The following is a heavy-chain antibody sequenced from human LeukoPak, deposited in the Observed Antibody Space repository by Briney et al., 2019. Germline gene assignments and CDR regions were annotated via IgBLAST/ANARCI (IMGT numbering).Heavy chain of an antibody. Sequence: PGGSLRLSCAASGFTFSSYAMSWVRQAPGKGLEWVAVISYDGSNKYYADSVKGRFTISRDNSKNTLYLQMNSLRAEDTAVYYCAKTGGSHYFDYWGQGTLVTVSS. CDR3: AKTGGSHYFDY. J-gene: IGHJ4*02. V-gene: IGHV3-30*18. CDR1: GFTFSSYA. D-gene: IGHD1-26*01. CDR2: ISYDGSNK.